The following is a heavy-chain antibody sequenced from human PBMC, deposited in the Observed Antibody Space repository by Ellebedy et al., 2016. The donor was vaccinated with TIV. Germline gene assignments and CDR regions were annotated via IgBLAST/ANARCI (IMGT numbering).Heavy chain of an antibody. V-gene: IGHV3-53*01. D-gene: IGHD4-17*01. CDR3: AGGTVTTWRDSYGMDV. CDR1: GFTVSSNY. J-gene: IGHJ6*02. CDR2: IYSGGST. Sequence: LSLTCAASGFTVSSNYMSWVRQAPGKGLEWVSVIYSGGSTYYADSVKGRFTISRDNSKNTLYLQMNSLRAEDTAVYYCAGGTVTTWRDSYGMDVWGQGTTVTVSS.